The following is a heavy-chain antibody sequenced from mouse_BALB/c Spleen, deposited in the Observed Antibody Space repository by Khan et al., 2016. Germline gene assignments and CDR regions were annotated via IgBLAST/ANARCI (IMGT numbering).Heavy chain of an antibody. J-gene: IGHJ4*01. D-gene: IGHD2-4*01. Sequence: QVQLKQSGPGLVQPSQSLSITCTVSGFALSSYGVHWVRQSPGKSLEWLGVIWSGGSTDYNAVFISRLSISKDYSKSQVFFKMNSLQANDTAIYYCARNNDYYYGMDYWGQGTSVTVSS. CDR2: IWSGGST. CDR3: ARNNDYYYGMDY. V-gene: IGHV2-2*02. CDR1: GFALSSYG.